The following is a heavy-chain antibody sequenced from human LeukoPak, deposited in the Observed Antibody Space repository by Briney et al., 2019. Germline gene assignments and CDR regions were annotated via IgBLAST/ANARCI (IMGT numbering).Heavy chain of an antibody. CDR2: VYSGDRT. J-gene: IGHJ6*02. D-gene: IGHD3-10*01. CDR1: GFTVNSNY. CDR3: ARDRGYGSETLYYYGMDV. Sequence: GGSLRLSCAASGFTVNSNYMSWVRQAPGKGLEWVSVVYSGDRTYYADSVKGRFTISRDDSTNTLYLLMNSLRAEDTAVYYCARDRGYGSETLYYYGMDVWGQGTTVTVSS. V-gene: IGHV3-66*01.